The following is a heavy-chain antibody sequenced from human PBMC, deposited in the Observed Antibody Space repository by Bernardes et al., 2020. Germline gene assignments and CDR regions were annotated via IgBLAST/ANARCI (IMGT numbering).Heavy chain of an antibody. J-gene: IGHJ4*02. V-gene: IGHV4-39*01. CDR1: GGSISSSSYY. CDR2: IYYSGST. Sequence: SETLSLTCTVSGGSISSSSYYWGWIRQPPGKGLEWIGSIYYSGSTYYNPSLKSRVTISVDTSKNQFSLKLSSVTAADTAVYYCARREGGATVFDYWGQGTLVTVSS. D-gene: IGHD1-26*01. CDR3: ARREGGATVFDY.